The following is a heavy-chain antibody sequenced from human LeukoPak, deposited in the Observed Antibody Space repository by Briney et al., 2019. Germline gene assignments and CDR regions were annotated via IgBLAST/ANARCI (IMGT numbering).Heavy chain of an antibody. CDR2: IIPFFGTT. CDR1: VGTFVSYA. V-gene: IGHV1-69*13. CDR3: AVPEPENYRPFDS. Sequence: SVNVSCKCSVGTFVSYAINWVRQAPGQGLEWMGGIIPFFGTTTYAQKFQDRVTITADESTNTGDMDLSSLRSEDTAGYYCAVPEPENYRPFDSWGRGTLVTVSS. J-gene: IGHJ4*02. D-gene: IGHD5-24*01.